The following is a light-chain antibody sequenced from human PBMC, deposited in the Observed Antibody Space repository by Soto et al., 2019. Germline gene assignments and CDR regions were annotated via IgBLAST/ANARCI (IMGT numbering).Light chain of an antibody. CDR3: HQYYGAPLT. J-gene: IGKJ1*01. CDR1: QSVLSSSNNRNF. Sequence: DIVMSQSPDSLAVSLDERATINCKSSQSVLSSSNNRNFLAWYQQRPGQPPKLLINWASTRASGVPDRFSGSGSGADFTLTISSLQAEDVAVYYCHQYYGAPLTFGQGTKVDIK. V-gene: IGKV4-1*01. CDR2: WAS.